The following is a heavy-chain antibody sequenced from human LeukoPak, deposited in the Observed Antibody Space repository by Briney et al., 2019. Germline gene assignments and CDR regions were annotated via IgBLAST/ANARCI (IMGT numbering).Heavy chain of an antibody. V-gene: IGHV3-30-3*01. Sequence: GGSLRLSCAASGLTFSSYAMHWVRQAPGKGLEWVAVISYDGSSKYYADSVKGRFTISRDNSKNTLYLQMNSLRAEDTAVYYCARDISSDFWSGYLDYWGQGTLVTVSS. CDR1: GLTFSSYA. D-gene: IGHD3-3*01. J-gene: IGHJ4*02. CDR2: ISYDGSSK. CDR3: ARDISSDFWSGYLDY.